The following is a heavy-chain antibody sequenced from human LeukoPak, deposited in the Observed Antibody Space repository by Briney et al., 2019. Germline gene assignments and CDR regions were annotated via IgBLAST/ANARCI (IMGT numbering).Heavy chain of an antibody. CDR2: ISGSGGGT. CDR3: AKVGRGDMLRGLITKGFFDY. Sequence: GGSLRLSCAASGFTLSGYAVTWVRQAPGMGLEWVSAISGSGGGTYYADSVQGRFTISRDNSRNTLYLRMNRLRAEDTAIYYCAKVGRGDMLRGLITKGFFDYWGQGTLVTVSS. D-gene: IGHD3-10*01. J-gene: IGHJ4*02. V-gene: IGHV3-23*01. CDR1: GFTLSGYA.